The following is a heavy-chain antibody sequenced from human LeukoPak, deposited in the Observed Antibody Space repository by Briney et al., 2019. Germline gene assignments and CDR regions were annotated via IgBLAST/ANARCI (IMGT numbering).Heavy chain of an antibody. V-gene: IGHV3-53*01. D-gene: IGHD6-19*01. CDR2: IYNGGTT. J-gene: IGHJ4*02. CDR3: ARDRDSSGWKFDY. CDR1: GFTVSSNY. Sequence: GGSLRLSCVASGFTVSSNYMSWVRQAPGKGLEWVSVIYNGGTTYYADSVKGRFTISRDNSKNTLYLQMNSLRAEDTAVYYCARDRDSSGWKFDYWGQGTLVTVSS.